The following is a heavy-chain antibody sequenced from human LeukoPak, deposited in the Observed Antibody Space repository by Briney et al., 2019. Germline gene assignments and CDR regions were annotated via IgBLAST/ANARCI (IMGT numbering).Heavy chain of an antibody. CDR2: INHSGST. CDR3: ARSRSSRAAAGTFADY. Sequence: SQTLSLTCTVSGGSISSGSYYWSWIRQPPGKGLEWIGEINHSGSTNYNPSLKSRVTISVDTSKNQFSLKLSSVTAADTAVYYCARSRSSRAAAGTFADYWGQGTLVTVSS. D-gene: IGHD6-13*01. J-gene: IGHJ4*02. V-gene: IGHV4-30-2*01. CDR1: GGSISSGSYY.